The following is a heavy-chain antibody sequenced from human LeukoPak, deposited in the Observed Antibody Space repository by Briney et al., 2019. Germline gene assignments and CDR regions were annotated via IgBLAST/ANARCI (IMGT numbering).Heavy chain of an antibody. Sequence: SETLSLTCAVSGGSISSCGYSWSWIRQPPGKGLEWIGYIYHSGSTYYNPSLKSRVTISVDRSKNQFSLKLSSVTAADTAVYYCARGIVGSATFDYWGQGTLVTVSS. CDR2: IYHSGST. J-gene: IGHJ4*02. D-gene: IGHD3-10*01. V-gene: IGHV4-30-2*01. CDR1: GGSISSCGYS. CDR3: ARGIVGSATFDY.